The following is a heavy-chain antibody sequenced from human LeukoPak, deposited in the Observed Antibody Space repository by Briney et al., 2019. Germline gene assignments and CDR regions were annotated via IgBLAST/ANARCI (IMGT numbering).Heavy chain of an antibody. J-gene: IGHJ4*02. CDR1: GGSISSGSYY. CDR3: ARGPRGGSYRYFDY. V-gene: IGHV4-61*02. D-gene: IGHD1-26*01. Sequence: SETLSLTCTVSGGSISSGSYYWSWIRQPAGKGLEWIGRIYTSGSTNYNPSLKSRVTISVDTSKNQFSLKLSSVTAADTAVYYCARGPRGGSYRYFDYWGQGTLVTVSS. CDR2: IYTSGST.